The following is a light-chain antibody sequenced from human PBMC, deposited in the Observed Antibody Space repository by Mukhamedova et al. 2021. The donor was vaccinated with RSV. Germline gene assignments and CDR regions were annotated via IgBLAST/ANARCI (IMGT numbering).Light chain of an antibody. J-gene: IGKJ4*01. Sequence: CRASQSIRSNYLAWYQQKPGQAPRLLIYGVSTRATGIPARFSGSGSETEFILTISSLQSEDFAVYYCQQHSNWPLTFVGGTRVE. V-gene: IGKV3-15*01. CDR2: GVS. CDR3: QQHSNWPLT. CDR1: QSIRSN.